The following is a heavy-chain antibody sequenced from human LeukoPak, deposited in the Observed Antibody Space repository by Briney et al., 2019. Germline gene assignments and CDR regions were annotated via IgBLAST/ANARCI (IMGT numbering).Heavy chain of an antibody. J-gene: IGHJ4*02. CDR2: INHSGST. Sequence: SETLSLTCAVYGGSSSGYYWSWIRQPPGKGLEWIGEINHSGSTNYNPSLKSRVTISVDTSKNQFSLKLSSVTAADTAVYYCARGVPGELGLDYWGQGTLVTVSS. CDR1: GGSSSGYY. D-gene: IGHD1-26*01. V-gene: IGHV4-34*01. CDR3: ARGVPGELGLDY.